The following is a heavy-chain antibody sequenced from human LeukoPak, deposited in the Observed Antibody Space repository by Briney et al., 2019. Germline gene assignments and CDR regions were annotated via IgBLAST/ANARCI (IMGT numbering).Heavy chain of an antibody. Sequence: PGGSLRLSCAASGFTVSSNYMSWVRQAPGKGLEWVAVISYDGSNEYYADSVKGRFTISRDNSKNTLSLQMNTLRPEGTAVYYCARPIDNGSGSYYFDYWGQGTLVTVSS. J-gene: IGHJ4*02. CDR1: GFTVSSNY. D-gene: IGHD3-10*01. V-gene: IGHV3-30*03. CDR2: ISYDGSNE. CDR3: ARPIDNGSGSYYFDY.